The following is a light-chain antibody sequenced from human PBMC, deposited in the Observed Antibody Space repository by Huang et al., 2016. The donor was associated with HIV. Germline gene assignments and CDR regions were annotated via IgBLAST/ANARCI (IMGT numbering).Light chain of an antibody. Sequence: IQLTQSPSSLSASVGDTVTITCRASQGTGNYLAWYQQKPGKAPNLLIYGASTLQSGVPSRFSGSGSGTDFTLAISSLQPEDSATDYCQQVNTYPLTFGGGTKVVIK. CDR3: QQVNTYPLT. CDR2: GAS. J-gene: IGKJ4*01. V-gene: IGKV1-9*01. CDR1: QGTGNY.